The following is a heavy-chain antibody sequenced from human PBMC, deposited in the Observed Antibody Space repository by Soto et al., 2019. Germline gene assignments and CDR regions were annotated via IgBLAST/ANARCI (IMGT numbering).Heavy chain of an antibody. CDR1: GDSVPSNSAA. V-gene: IGHV6-1*01. CDR3: ARDHGSSWYPEGWFDP. D-gene: IGHD6-13*01. J-gene: IGHJ5*02. Sequence: SQTLSLTCAISGDSVPSNSAAWNWIRQSPSRGLEWLGRTYYRSKWYNDYAVSVKRRLTINPDTSKNQFSLQLNSVTPEYSAVYYCARDHGSSWYPEGWFDPWGQGTLVTVSS. CDR2: TYYRSKWYN.